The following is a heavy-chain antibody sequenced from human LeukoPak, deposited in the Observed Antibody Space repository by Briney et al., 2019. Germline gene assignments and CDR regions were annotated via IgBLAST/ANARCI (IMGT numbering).Heavy chain of an antibody. CDR2: IYYSGST. CDR1: GGSISSYY. V-gene: IGHV4-59*08. Sequence: SETLSLTCTVSGGSISSYYWSWIRQPPGKGLEWIGYIYYSGSTNYNPSLKSRVTISVDTSKNQFSLRLSSVTAADTAVYYCARRSLENWYFDLWGRGTLVTVSS. CDR3: ARRSLENWYFDL. D-gene: IGHD3-16*02. J-gene: IGHJ2*01.